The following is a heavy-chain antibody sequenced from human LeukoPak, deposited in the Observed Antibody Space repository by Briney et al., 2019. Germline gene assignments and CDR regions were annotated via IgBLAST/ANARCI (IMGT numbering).Heavy chain of an antibody. CDR2: IRSKTDGGTT. V-gene: IGHV3-15*01. Sequence: GGSLRLSCAASGFTFSSYSMNWVRQAPGKGLEWVGRIRSKTDGGTTDYAAPVKGRLTISRDDSTNTLYLHMNSLKTDDTAVYYCTTDYGHGTWGQGTLVTVSS. CDR3: TTDYGHGT. D-gene: IGHD1-1*01. J-gene: IGHJ5*02. CDR1: GFTFSSYS.